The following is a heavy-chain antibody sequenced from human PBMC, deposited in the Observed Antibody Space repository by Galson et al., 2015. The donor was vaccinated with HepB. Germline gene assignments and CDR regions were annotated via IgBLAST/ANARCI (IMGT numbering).Heavy chain of an antibody. CDR3: ATGWARGYSYGYLVY. D-gene: IGHD5-18*01. Sequence: SVKVSCKVSGYTLTELSMHWVRQAPGKGLEWMGGFDPEDGETIYAQKFQGRVTMTEDTSTDTAYMELSSLRSEDTAVYYCATGWARGYSYGYLVYWGQGTLVTVSS. CDR1: GYTLTELS. J-gene: IGHJ4*02. V-gene: IGHV1-24*01. CDR2: FDPEDGET.